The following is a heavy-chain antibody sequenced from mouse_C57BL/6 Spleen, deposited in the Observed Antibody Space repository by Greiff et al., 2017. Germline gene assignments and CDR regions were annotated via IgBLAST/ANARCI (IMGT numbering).Heavy chain of an antibody. CDR2: IDPEDGET. V-gene: IGHV14-2*01. J-gene: IGHJ2*01. CDR1: GYTFTDYY. CDR3: ARGDYDAY. D-gene: IGHD2-4*01. Sequence: VQLQQSGAELVKPGASVKLSCTASGYTFTDYYMHWVKQRPEQGLEWIGRIDPEDGETNYDQKFQGKATITADKSSNTAYLQLSSLTSEDTAVYYCARGDYDAYWGQGTTLTVSS.